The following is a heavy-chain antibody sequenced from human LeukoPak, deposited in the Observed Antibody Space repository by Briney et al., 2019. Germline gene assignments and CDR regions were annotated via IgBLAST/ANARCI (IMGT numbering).Heavy chain of an antibody. V-gene: IGHV4-34*01. D-gene: IGHD5-12*01. Sequence: PSETLSLTCAVYVGSFSGYYWSWIRQPPGKGLEWIGEINHSGSTNYNPSLKSRVTISVDTSKNQFSLKLSSVTAADTAVYYCARTDSGYDFRYYYYYYYMDVWGKGTTVTVSS. CDR3: ARTDSGYDFRYYYYYYYMDV. CDR2: INHSGST. CDR1: VGSFSGYY. J-gene: IGHJ6*03.